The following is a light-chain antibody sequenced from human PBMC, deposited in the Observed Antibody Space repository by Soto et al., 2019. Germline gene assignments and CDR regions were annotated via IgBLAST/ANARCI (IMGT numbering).Light chain of an antibody. CDR3: QSYDSSLSALV. Sequence: QSVLTQPPSVSGAPGQRAIISCTGRSSNTGAGYDVHWYQQLPGTAPKLLIHGNSNRPSGVPDRFSGSKSGTSASLAITGLQAEDEADYYCQSYDSSLSALVFGGGTKLTVL. J-gene: IGLJ2*01. CDR2: GNS. CDR1: SSNTGAGYD. V-gene: IGLV1-40*01.